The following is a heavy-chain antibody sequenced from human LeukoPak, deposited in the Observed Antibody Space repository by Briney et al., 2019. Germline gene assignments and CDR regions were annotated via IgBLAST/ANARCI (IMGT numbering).Heavy chain of an antibody. CDR2: IYTSGST. V-gene: IGHV4-61*02. CDR3: ARDQRSWYFDL. J-gene: IGHJ2*01. Sequence: SQTLSLTCTVSGGSISSGSYYWSWMRQPAGKGLEWIGRIYTSGSTNYNPSLKSRVTISVDTSKNQFSLKLSSVTAADTAVYYCARDQRSWYFDLWGRGTLVTVSS. CDR1: GGSISSGSYY.